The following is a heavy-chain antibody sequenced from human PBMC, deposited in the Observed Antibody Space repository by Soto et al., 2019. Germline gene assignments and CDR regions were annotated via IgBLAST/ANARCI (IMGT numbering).Heavy chain of an antibody. V-gene: IGHV3-9*01. CDR3: SKGLAAARTRYGMDV. J-gene: IGHJ6*02. CDR1: GFTFDDYA. D-gene: IGHD6-13*01. CDR2: ISWNSGSI. Sequence: EVQLVESGGGLVQHGRSLRLSCAASGFTFDDYAMHWVRQAPGKGLEWVSGISWNSGSIGYADSVKGRFTIPRDNAKNSLYLQMTSLRAEDTALYYCSKGLAAARTRYGMDVWGHGTTFTVSS.